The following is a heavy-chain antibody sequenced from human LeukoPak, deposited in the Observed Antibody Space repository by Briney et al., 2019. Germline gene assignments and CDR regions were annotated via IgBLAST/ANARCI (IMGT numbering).Heavy chain of an antibody. Sequence: ASVKVSCKASGDTFSNYVISWVRQAPGQGLEWMGIINPSGGSTSYAQKFQGRVTMTRDMSTSTVYMELSSLRSEDTAVYYCARDERRRSGSPDFDYWGQGTLVTVSS. D-gene: IGHD1-26*01. CDR3: ARDERRRSGSPDFDY. CDR2: INPSGGST. V-gene: IGHV1-46*01. J-gene: IGHJ4*02. CDR1: GDTFSNYV.